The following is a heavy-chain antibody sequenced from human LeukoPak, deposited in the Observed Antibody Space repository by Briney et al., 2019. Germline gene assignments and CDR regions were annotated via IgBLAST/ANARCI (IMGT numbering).Heavy chain of an antibody. CDR1: GGSINNYY. J-gene: IGHJ4*02. Sequence: SETLSLTCTVSGGSINNYYWSWIRQSPGKGLEWIGYIYYGVSTNYNPSLKSRVTISVDTSKNQFSLKLSSVTAADTAVYYCASSIAVADLYYFDYWGQGTLVTVSS. D-gene: IGHD6-19*01. V-gene: IGHV4-59*12. CDR2: IYYGVST. CDR3: ASSIAVADLYYFDY.